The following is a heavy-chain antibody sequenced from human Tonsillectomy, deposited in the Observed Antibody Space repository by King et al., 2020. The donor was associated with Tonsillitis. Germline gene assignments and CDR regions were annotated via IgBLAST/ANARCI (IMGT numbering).Heavy chain of an antibody. CDR2: VYPGDSET. V-gene: IGHV5-51*01. CDR3: ARHGWLWIGRGYLNYAMDV. CDR1: GYTFSMSW. J-gene: IGHJ6*02. Sequence: QLVQSGPEVKKPGESLKISCEASGYTFSMSWIGWVRQVPGKGLEWMGMVYPGDSETRYSPSFKGQVSISADKSVNTAYLQWNSLRASDTAMYYCARHGWLWIGRGYLNYAMDVWGQGTTVTVSS. D-gene: IGHD3-22*01.